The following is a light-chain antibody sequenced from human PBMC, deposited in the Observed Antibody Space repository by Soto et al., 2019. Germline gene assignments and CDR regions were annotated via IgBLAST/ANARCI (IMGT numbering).Light chain of an antibody. CDR1: SEHSSYA. CDR3: QTWGTGIQGV. V-gene: IGLV4-69*01. CDR2: LNSDGSH. J-gene: IGLJ2*01. Sequence: QPVLTQSPSASASLGASVKLTCTLSSEHSSYAIAWHQQQPEKGPRYLMKLNSDGSHSEGDGIPDRFSGSSSGAERYLTISSLQSEDEADYYCQTWGTGIQGVFGGGTKVTVL.